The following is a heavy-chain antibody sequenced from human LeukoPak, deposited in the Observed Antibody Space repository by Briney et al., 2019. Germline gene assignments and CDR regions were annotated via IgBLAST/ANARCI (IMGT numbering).Heavy chain of an antibody. CDR2: MNPNSGNT. V-gene: IGHV1-8*01. D-gene: IGHD6-6*01. J-gene: IGHJ6*03. CDR1: GYTFTSYD. CDR3: ARGCTAARRRGNYYYYYMDV. Sequence: ASVKASCKASGYTFTSYDINWVRQATGQGLEWMGWMNPNSGNTGYAQKLQGRVTMTRNTSISTAYMELSSLRSEDTAVYYCARGCTAARRRGNYYYYYMDVWGKGTTVTVSS.